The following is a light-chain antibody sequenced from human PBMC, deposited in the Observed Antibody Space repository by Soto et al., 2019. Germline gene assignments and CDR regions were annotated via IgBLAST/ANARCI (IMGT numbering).Light chain of an antibody. V-gene: IGKV3-20*01. Sequence: EIVLTQSPGTLSLSPGERATLSCRASQSVSSNYLAWYQQKPGQAPRPLIYSASSRATGIPDRFSGSGSGTDFTLTISRLEPEDFAVYYCQQYGSSFTFGPGTKVDIK. CDR3: QQYGSSFT. J-gene: IGKJ3*01. CDR2: SAS. CDR1: QSVSSNY.